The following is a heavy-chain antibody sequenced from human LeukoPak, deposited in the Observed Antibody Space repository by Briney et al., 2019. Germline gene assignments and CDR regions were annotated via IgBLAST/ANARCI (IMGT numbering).Heavy chain of an antibody. V-gene: IGHV3-23*01. CDR1: GFTFSSYA. CDR2: ISGSGGST. Sequence: GGSLRLSCAASGFTFSSYAMSWVRQAPGKGLEWVSAISGSGGSTYYADSVKGRFTISRDNSKNTLYLQMNSLRAEDTAVYYCAKGRSPYDYGDYRFDYWGQGTLVTVSS. D-gene: IGHD4-17*01. J-gene: IGHJ4*02. CDR3: AKGRSPYDYGDYRFDY.